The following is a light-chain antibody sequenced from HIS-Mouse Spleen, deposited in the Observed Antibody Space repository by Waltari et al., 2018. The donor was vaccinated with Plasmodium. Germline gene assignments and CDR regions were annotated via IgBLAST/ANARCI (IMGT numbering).Light chain of an antibody. CDR1: QSLLHSNGYNY. J-gene: IGKJ1*01. CDR3: MQALQTPPWT. Sequence: DIVMTQSPLSLPVTPAAPASISCRSSQSLLHSNGYNYLDWYLQKPGQSPQLLIYLGSNRASGVPDRFSGSGSGTDFTLKISRVEAEDVGVYYCMQALQTPPWTFGQGTKVEIK. CDR2: LGS. V-gene: IGKV2-28*01.